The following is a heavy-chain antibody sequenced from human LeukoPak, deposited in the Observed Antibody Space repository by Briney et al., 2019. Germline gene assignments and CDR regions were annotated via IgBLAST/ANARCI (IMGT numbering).Heavy chain of an antibody. Sequence: GESLKISCKGSGYRFTSYWIGWVRQMPGKGLEWMGIIYPGDSDTRYSPSFQGQVTISADKSISTAYLQWSSLKASDTAMYYCARGPWIQLWPPCYFDYWGQGTLVTVSS. CDR2: IYPGDSDT. CDR3: ARGPWIQLWPPCYFDY. V-gene: IGHV5-51*01. J-gene: IGHJ4*02. D-gene: IGHD5-18*01. CDR1: GYRFTSYW.